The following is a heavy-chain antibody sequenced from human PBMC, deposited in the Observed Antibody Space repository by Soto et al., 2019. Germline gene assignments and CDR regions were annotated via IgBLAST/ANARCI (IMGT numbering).Heavy chain of an antibody. CDR1: CHAISDYY. Sequence: PAETLSRTCDVSCHAISDYYWGWIRQSAREGLEWLGYVDNRGRVKTNPSLQSRATISMDTSKNPLSLNLRSVTSADTAVYYCARVRVDILREVVTYKMDVWGPAATVTVS. CDR2: VDNRGRV. J-gene: IGHJ6*02. CDR3: ARVRVDILREVVTYKMDV. D-gene: IGHD3-10*01. V-gene: IGHV4-34*11.